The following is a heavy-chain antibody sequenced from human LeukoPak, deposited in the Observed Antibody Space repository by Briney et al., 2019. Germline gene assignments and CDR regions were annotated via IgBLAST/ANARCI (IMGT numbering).Heavy chain of an antibody. Sequence: GGSLRLSCAASGFTFSSYWMHWVRHAPGKGLVWVSRINSDGSSTSYADSVKGRFTISRDNAKNTLYLQMNSLRAEDTAVYYCARGAHSSSWYVANYGMDVWGQGTTVTVSS. CDR3: ARGAHSSSWYVANYGMDV. J-gene: IGHJ6*02. D-gene: IGHD6-13*01. CDR1: GFTFSSYW. V-gene: IGHV3-74*01. CDR2: INSDGSST.